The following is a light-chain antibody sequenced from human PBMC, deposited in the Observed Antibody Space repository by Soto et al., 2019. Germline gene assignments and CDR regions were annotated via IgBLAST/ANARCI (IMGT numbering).Light chain of an antibody. V-gene: IGKV1-17*01. CDR1: QGIRND. CDR2: DAS. Sequence: DIQMTQSPSSLSVSLGDRVTISCRASQGIRNDLGWYQQKPGKAPKRLIYDASNLQSGVPSRISGNGSGTEFTLTISSRQHEDSSTYYCLQYNSYPYTFGQGTKLEI. CDR3: LQYNSYPYT. J-gene: IGKJ2*01.